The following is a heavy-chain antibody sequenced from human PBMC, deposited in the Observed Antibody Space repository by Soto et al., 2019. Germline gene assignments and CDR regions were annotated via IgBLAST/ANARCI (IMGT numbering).Heavy chain of an antibody. V-gene: IGHV1-18*01. J-gene: IGHJ6*02. Sequence: PGASVKVSCKASGYTFTSYGISRVRQAPGQGLEWMGWISAYNGNTNYAQKLQGRVTMTTDTSTSTAYMELRSLRSDDTAVYYCARVFPFHYYGSGSYEYYGMDVWGQGTTVTVSS. CDR1: GYTFTSYG. CDR3: ARVFPFHYYGSGSYEYYGMDV. CDR2: ISAYNGNT. D-gene: IGHD3-10*01.